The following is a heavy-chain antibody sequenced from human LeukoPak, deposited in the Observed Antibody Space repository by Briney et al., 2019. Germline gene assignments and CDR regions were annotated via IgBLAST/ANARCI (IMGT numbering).Heavy chain of an antibody. Sequence: SETLSLTCTVSGGSVSSYYWSWIRQPLGQGLEWIGYIYSSESTNYNPSLKSRVTMSVDTSKNQFFLKLSSVTAADTAVYYCARFHSGPSGWYVLWYFDLWGRGTLVTVSS. CDR1: GGSVSSYY. CDR3: ARFHSGPSGWYVLWYFDL. J-gene: IGHJ2*01. V-gene: IGHV4-4*09. D-gene: IGHD6-19*01. CDR2: IYSSEST.